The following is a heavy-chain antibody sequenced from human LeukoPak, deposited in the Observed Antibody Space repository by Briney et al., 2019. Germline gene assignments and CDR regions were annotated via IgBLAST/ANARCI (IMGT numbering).Heavy chain of an antibody. CDR1: GGSFSGYY. Sequence: HTPYLTSAGYGGSFSGYYWSLIRQPPGKGLEWIGEINHSGSTNYNPSLKSRVTISVDTSKNQFSLKLSSVTAADTAVYYCARRTVRYFDWLLPHDAFNIWGQGTMVTVSS. V-gene: IGHV4-34*01. CDR3: ARRTVRYFDWLLPHDAFNI. J-gene: IGHJ3*02. CDR2: INHSGST. D-gene: IGHD3-9*01.